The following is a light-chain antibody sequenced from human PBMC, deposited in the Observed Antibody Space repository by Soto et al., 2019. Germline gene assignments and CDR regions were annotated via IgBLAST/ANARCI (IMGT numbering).Light chain of an antibody. CDR1: QSVSRN. Sequence: ELVMTQSPATLAVAPGERATLSCGASQSVSRNLAWYQQKPGQAPRLLIYDASTRATGTPARFSGSGSGTKFTLSISSLQSEDFAVYYCQQYNNWPITFGQGTRLEIK. J-gene: IGKJ5*01. CDR3: QQYNNWPIT. V-gene: IGKV3D-15*01. CDR2: DAS.